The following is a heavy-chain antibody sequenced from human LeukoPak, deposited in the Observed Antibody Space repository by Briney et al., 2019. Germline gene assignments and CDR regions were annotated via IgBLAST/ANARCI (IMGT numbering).Heavy chain of an antibody. CDR1: GGSISSRK. CDR3: ASSRPPHLLFDY. CDR2: INYSGST. V-gene: IGHV4-59*11. J-gene: IGHJ4*02. Sequence: SETLSLTCRDSGGSISSRKWRWIRQPPGKGLEWIRYINYSGSTNYNPSLKSRVTISVDTSKNQFSLKLSSVTAADTAVYYCASSRPPHLLFDYWGQGTLVTVSS.